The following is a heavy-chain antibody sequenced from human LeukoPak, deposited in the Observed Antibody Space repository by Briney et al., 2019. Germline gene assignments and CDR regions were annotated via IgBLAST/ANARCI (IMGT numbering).Heavy chain of an antibody. D-gene: IGHD2-8*01. CDR1: GFTFSSYG. V-gene: IGHV3-30*03. Sequence: PGGSLRLSCAASGFTFSSYGMHWVRQAPGKGLEWVAVRSYDGRYKYYADSVKGRFTISRDNAKNSLYLQMNSLRAEDTAVYYCAVPYCTNGVCSEATPTVFDYWGQGTLVTASS. J-gene: IGHJ4*02. CDR3: AVPYCTNGVCSEATPTVFDY. CDR2: RSYDGRYK.